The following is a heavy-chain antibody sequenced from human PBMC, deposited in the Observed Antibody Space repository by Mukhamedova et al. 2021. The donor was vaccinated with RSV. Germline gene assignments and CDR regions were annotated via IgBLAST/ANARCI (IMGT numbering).Heavy chain of an antibody. D-gene: IGHD2-21*02. CDR2: IYPGDSDT. J-gene: IGHJ3*02. V-gene: IGHV5-51*01. CDR3: ARQGGGDTDAFDI. Sequence: GKGLEWMGIIYPGDSDTRYSPSFQGQVTISADKSISTAYLQWSSLKASGTAMYYCARQGGGDTDAFDIWGQGTMGTVSS.